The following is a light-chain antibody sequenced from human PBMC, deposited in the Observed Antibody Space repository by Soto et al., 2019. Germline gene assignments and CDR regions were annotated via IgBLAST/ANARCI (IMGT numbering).Light chain of an antibody. CDR1: QSISSR. V-gene: IGKV1-5*01. Sequence: DLPIRQSPSPRSASVGDVVTIACRASQSISSRLAWYQQKPGKAPNLLIFDASRLESGDPSRFSGSGSGTEFTLTISSLQPDDFATYYCQQDNSYPITFGGGTKVEIK. J-gene: IGKJ4*01. CDR3: QQDNSYPIT. CDR2: DAS.